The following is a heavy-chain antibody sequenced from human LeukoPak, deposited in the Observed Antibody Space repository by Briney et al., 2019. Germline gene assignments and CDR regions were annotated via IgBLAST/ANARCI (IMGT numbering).Heavy chain of an antibody. D-gene: IGHD2-15*01. V-gene: IGHV1-8*01. CDR1: GYTFTSYD. CDR2: MNPSSGNT. J-gene: IGHJ6*03. Sequence: EASVKVSCKASGYTFTSYDINWVRQATGQGLEWMGWMNPSSGNTGYAQKFQGRVTMTRNTSISTAYMELSSLRSEDTAVYYCARVMVLAATTYYYYMDVWGKGITVTVSS. CDR3: ARVMVLAATTYYYYMDV.